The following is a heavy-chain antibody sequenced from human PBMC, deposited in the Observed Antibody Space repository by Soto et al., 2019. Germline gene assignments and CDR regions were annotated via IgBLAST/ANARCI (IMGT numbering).Heavy chain of an antibody. V-gene: IGHV3-23*01. J-gene: IGHJ3*02. CDR1: GITCSRYA. Sequence: EVQLLESGGGWVQPGGSLRLSCAASGITCSRYAMSWGRQSPGKGLEWVSALSGSGGSTYYADSVKGRFTISRDHYTNTLYRQMNSLIAEDKAVYYCAVVGEALDIWGQGTMGNVSS. D-gene: IGHD2-15*01. CDR2: LSGSGGST. CDR3: AVVGEALDI.